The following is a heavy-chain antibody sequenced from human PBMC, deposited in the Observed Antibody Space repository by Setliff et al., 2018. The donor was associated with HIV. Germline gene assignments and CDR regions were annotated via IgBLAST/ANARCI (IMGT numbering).Heavy chain of an antibody. V-gene: IGHV2-5*02. CDR3: ACRTPPGTSDAFDI. CDR2: IYWDDDK. D-gene: IGHD2-15*01. CDR1: TFSLTSTRVA. J-gene: IGHJ3*02. Sequence: SGPTLVNPTQTLTLTCTLSTFSLTSTRVAVGWIRQPPGKALEWLALIYWDDDKHYTQSLKSRLTITKDTSKNQVVLTRTNMDPVATAMYYCACRTPPGTSDAFDIWGQGTMVTVSS.